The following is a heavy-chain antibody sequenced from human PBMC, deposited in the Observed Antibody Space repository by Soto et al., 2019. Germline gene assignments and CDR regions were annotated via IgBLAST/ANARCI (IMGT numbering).Heavy chain of an antibody. Sequence: SVKVSCKASGGTFSSYAISWVRQAPGQGLEWMGGIIPIFGTANYAQKFQGRVTITADESTSTAYMELSSLRSEDTAVYYCARDYYDSSGRYYGMDVWGQGTTVTVSS. D-gene: IGHD3-22*01. V-gene: IGHV1-69*13. J-gene: IGHJ6*02. CDR3: ARDYYDSSGRYYGMDV. CDR1: GGTFSSYA. CDR2: IIPIFGTA.